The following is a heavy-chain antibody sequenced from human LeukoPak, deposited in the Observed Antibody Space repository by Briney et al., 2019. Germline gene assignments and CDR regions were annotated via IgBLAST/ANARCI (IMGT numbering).Heavy chain of an antibody. D-gene: IGHD3-16*01. CDR3: AKDHFTGGDYGDYFDL. CDR2: INDRSNFK. J-gene: IGHJ4*02. V-gene: IGHV3-23*01. Sequence: GGSLRLSCAASGFTFSSYAMSWFRQSPGQGLQWVSVINDRSNFKVYADSVRGRFIISRDNSQNTLYLEMNSLRADDTAIYYCAKDHFTGGDYGDYFDLWGQGVLVTVSS. CDR1: GFTFSSYA.